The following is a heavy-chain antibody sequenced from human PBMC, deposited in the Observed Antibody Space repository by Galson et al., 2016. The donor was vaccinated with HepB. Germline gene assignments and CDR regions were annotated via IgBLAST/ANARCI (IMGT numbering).Heavy chain of an antibody. CDR2: INAHNGDT. CDR1: GYTFSTYG. CDR3: ARDYVILGTTAGGEISSWDDTFDI. J-gene: IGHJ3*02. V-gene: IGHV1-18*01. D-gene: IGHD6-13*01. Sequence: SCKASGYTFSTYGISWVRQAPGQGLEWMGWINAHNGDTNYAQSLRGRVTLTTDRSTSTAYMELRSLRPDDTAVYYCARDYVILGTTAGGEISSWDDTFDIWGQGTMVIVSS.